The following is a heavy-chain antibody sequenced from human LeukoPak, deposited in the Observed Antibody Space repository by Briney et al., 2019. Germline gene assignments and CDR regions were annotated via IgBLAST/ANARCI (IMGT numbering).Heavy chain of an antibody. D-gene: IGHD1-1*01. CDR2: IRYDGSET. Sequence: PGRSLRLSCAASRFTFSGYGMHSVRQAPGKGLDWVTAIRYDGSETAYADSLKGRFTISRDNSKNTLYLQMSSLRVEDTAIYYCARENWNVAKYVLDIWGQGTMVSVAS. J-gene: IGHJ3*02. CDR1: RFTFSGYG. V-gene: IGHV3-33*01. CDR3: ARENWNVAKYVLDI.